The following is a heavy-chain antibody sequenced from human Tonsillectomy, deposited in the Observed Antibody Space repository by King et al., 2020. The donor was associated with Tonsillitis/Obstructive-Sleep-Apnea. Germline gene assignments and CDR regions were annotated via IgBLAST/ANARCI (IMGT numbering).Heavy chain of an antibody. D-gene: IGHD3-22*01. V-gene: IGHV1-18*01. Sequence: QLVQSGAEVKKPGDSVKVSCKASGYTFTSYDITWVRQAPGQGLEWMGWSRPYNGDTNYAQKLQGRVTMTSDTSTSTAYMELRSLRSDDTAVYYCARDYYDSSGYYHGYFQHWGQGTLATVSS. CDR3: ARDYYDSSGYYHGYFQH. J-gene: IGHJ1*01. CDR2: SRPYNGDT. CDR1: GYTFTSYD.